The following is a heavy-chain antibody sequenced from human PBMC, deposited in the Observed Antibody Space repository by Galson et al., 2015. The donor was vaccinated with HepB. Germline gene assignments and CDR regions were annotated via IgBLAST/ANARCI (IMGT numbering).Heavy chain of an antibody. J-gene: IGHJ4*02. CDR3: VRDGIAAAQGGFDY. V-gene: IGHV3-13*01. Sequence: SLRLPCAASGFNFNHYDMHWVRPGAGKGPEWVSGIGIAGDTWYPDSVRGRSTIPGESAKNSVYLQMNSLRAGDTAVYYCVRDGIAAAQGGFDYWGQGALVTVSS. D-gene: IGHD6-13*01. CDR2: IGIAGDT. CDR1: GFNFNHYD.